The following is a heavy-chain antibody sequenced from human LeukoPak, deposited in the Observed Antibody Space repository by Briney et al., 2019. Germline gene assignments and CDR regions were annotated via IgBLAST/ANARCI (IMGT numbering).Heavy chain of an antibody. V-gene: IGHV3-48*04. D-gene: IGHD5-12*01. Sequence: GGSLRLSCAASGFSFSIYSMNWVRQAPGKGLEWVSYISHTGSPVSYADSVKGRFTVSRDNAKNSLYLQMNSLRAEDTAVYYCARDRRWDLVGYMDVWGKGTTVTVSS. J-gene: IGHJ6*03. CDR2: ISHTGSPV. CDR3: ARDRRWDLVGYMDV. CDR1: GFSFSIYS.